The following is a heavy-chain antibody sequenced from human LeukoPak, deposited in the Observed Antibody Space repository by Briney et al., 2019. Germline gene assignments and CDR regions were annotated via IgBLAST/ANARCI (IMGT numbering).Heavy chain of an antibody. D-gene: IGHD3-3*01. CDR2: ISGSGGST. CDR1: GFTFSSYA. Sequence: GGSLRLSCAASGFTFSSYAMSWVRQAPGKGLEWVSAISGSGGSTYYADSVKGRFTISRDNSKNTLYLQMNSLRAEDTAVYYCARDSNYNFWSGLGYYFDYWGQGTLVTVSS. J-gene: IGHJ4*02. CDR3: ARDSNYNFWSGLGYYFDY. V-gene: IGHV3-23*01.